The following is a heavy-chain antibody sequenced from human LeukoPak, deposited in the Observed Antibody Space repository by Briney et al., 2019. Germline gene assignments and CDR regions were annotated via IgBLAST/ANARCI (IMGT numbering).Heavy chain of an antibody. CDR1: GYSISSGYY. D-gene: IGHD1-26*01. CDR3: VRCGSYCLDY. V-gene: IGHV4-38-2*02. J-gene: IGHJ4*02. Sequence: SETLSLTCTVSGYSISSGYYWGWIRQPPGKGLEWIGSIYHSGSTYYNPSLKSRVTISVDTSKNQLSLNLNSVTAADTAVYYCVRCGSYCLDYWGQGTLVTVSS. CDR2: IYHSGST.